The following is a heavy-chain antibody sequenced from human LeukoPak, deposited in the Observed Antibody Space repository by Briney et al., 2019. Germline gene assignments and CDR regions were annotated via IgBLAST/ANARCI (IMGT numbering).Heavy chain of an antibody. CDR1: GGSFSGNS. Sequence: PSETLSLTCAVSGGSFSGNSWSWIRQPPGKGLEWIGEINHSGSTYYNPSLKSRVTISVDTSKNQFSLKLSSVTAADTAVYYCARGYYFDYWGQGTLVTVSS. CDR2: INHSGST. J-gene: IGHJ4*02. V-gene: IGHV4-34*01. CDR3: ARGYYFDY.